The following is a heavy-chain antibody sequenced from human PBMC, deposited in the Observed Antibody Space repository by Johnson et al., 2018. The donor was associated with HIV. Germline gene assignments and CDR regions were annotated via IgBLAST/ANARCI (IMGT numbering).Heavy chain of an antibody. Sequence: QVQLVESGGGVVQPGRSLRLSCAASGFTFSTYGMHWVRQAPGKGLEWVAVITYDGSKKYHADSVKGRFTISIDNSKNTLYLQMNSLRAEDTAVYYCAKDFGYPRPRDAFDIWGQGTMVTVSS. V-gene: IGHV3-30*18. CDR1: GFTFSTYG. J-gene: IGHJ3*02. CDR3: AKDFGYPRPRDAFDI. CDR2: ITYDGSKK. D-gene: IGHD5-12*01.